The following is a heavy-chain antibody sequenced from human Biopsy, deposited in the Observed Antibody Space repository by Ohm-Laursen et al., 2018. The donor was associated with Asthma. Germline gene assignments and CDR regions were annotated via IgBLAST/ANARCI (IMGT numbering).Heavy chain of an antibody. D-gene: IGHD4-17*01. CDR3: ARTTYGDDGFDP. Sequence: TLSLTCTVSGGSINIGDYYWSWIRQHPVTGLEWIGYIYYSGSTYYNPSLKSRVSISLDASKNQFSLSLTSVTAADTAVCYCARTTYGDDGFDPWGQGTLVTVSS. J-gene: IGHJ5*02. CDR2: IYYSGST. V-gene: IGHV4-31*03. CDR1: GGSINIGDYY.